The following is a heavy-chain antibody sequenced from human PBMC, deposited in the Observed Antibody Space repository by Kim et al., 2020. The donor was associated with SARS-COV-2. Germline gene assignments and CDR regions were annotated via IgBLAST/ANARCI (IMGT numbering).Heavy chain of an antibody. CDR3: ARQDYGDFYYFDY. V-gene: IGHV5-10-1*01. J-gene: IGHJ4*02. CDR2: IDPSDSYT. D-gene: IGHD4-17*01. Sequence: GESLKMSCKGSGYSFTSYWISWVRQMPGKGLEWMGRIDPSDSYTNYSPSFQGHVTISADKSISTAYLQWSSLKASDTAMYYCARQDYGDFYYFDYWGQGTLVTVSS. CDR1: GYSFTSYW.